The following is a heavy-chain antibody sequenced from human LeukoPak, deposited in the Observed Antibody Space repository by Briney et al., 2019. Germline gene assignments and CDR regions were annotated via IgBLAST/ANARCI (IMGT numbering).Heavy chain of an antibody. CDR1: GYTFTGYY. D-gene: IGHD6-13*01. Sequence: GASVKVSCKASGYTFTGYYMHWVRQAPGQGLEWMGWINPNSGGTNYAQKFQGRVTMTRDTSISIAYMELSRLRSDDTAVYYCASGISDEIAAAGGWYYYYMDVWGKGTTVTVSS. J-gene: IGHJ6*03. CDR3: ASGISDEIAAAGGWYYYYMDV. V-gene: IGHV1-2*02. CDR2: INPNSGGT.